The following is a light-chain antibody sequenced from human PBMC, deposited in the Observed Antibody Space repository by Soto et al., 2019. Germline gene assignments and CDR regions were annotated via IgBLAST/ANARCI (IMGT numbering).Light chain of an antibody. CDR2: KAS. J-gene: IGKJ1*01. CDR1: QTISSW. CDR3: QHYKSYSEA. Sequence: DIQMTQSPSTLSGSVGDRVTITCRASQTISSWLAWYQQKPGKAPKLLSYKASTLKSGVTSRFSGSGSGTELPLTIRSLQPDDCATYYLQHYKSYSEAFGQGTKGELK. V-gene: IGKV1-5*03.